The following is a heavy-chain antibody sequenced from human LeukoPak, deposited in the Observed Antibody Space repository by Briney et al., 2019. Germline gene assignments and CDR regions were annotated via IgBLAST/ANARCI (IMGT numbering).Heavy chain of an antibody. V-gene: IGHV1-46*01. CDR1: GFTFTNYL. J-gene: IGHJ4*02. Sequence: ASVKVSCKSFGFTFTNYLLHWVRQAPGQGLEWVGRIAPSVDTTNYAQKFRGRVTMTRDTSTSTVYMELSSLRSDDTAIYYCVREESGGYFDYWGQGTLVTVSS. D-gene: IGHD2-8*02. CDR2: IAPSVDTT. CDR3: VREESGGYFDY.